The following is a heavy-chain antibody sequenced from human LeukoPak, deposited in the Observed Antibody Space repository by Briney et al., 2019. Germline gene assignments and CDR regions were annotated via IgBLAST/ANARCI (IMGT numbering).Heavy chain of an antibody. D-gene: IGHD6-19*01. CDR2: TNWNGGST. CDR1: GFTFDDFG. CDR3: ARGVAYSSGGGFDY. Sequence: GGSLRLSCAASGFTFDDFGMNWVRQAPGKGLEWVSATNWNGGSTGYADSVKGRFTISRDSAKNSLYLQINGLRAEDTALYYCARGVAYSSGGGFDYWGQGTLVTVSS. V-gene: IGHV3-20*04. J-gene: IGHJ4*02.